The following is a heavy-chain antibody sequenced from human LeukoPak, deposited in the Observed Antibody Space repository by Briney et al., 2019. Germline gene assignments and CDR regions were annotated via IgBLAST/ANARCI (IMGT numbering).Heavy chain of an antibody. CDR2: ISSDGSTK. V-gene: IGHV3-30-3*01. D-gene: IGHD1-26*01. CDR3: ARAASGSYFLDY. Sequence: GGSLRLSCAASEFIFSSHDMHWVRQAPGKGLEWVAVISSDGSTKYKADSVKGRFTISRDNSKNTLHLQLNSLGTDDTAVYYCARAASGSYFLDYWGQGTLVTVSS. J-gene: IGHJ4*02. CDR1: EFIFSSHD.